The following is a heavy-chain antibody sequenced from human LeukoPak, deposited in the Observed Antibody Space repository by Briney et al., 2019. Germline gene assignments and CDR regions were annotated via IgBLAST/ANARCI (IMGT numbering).Heavy chain of an antibody. Sequence: ASVTVSCTASGYTFTSYGISWVRQAPGQGLEWMGWISAYNGNTNYAQKLQGRVTVTTDTSTSTAYMELRSLRSDDTAVYYCAILPGYYYDSSGPQYWGQGTLVTVSS. CDR2: ISAYNGNT. J-gene: IGHJ4*02. V-gene: IGHV1-18*01. CDR3: AILPGYYYDSSGPQY. D-gene: IGHD3-22*01. CDR1: GYTFTSYG.